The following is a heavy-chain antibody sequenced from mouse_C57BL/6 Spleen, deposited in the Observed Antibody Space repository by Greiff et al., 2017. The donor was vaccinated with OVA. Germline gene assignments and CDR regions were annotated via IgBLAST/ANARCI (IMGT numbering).Heavy chain of an antibody. CDR1: GYTFTDYN. D-gene: IGHD3-2*02. CDR3: AREDDLDSSGYSY. V-gene: IGHV1-22*01. CDR2: INPNNGGT. J-gene: IGHJ2*01. Sequence: EVKLMESGPELVKPGASVKMSCKASGYTFTDYNMHWVKQSHGKSLEWIGYINPNNGGTSYNQKFKGKATLTVNKSSSTAYMELRSLTSEDSAVYYCAREDDLDSSGYSYWGQGTTLTVSS.